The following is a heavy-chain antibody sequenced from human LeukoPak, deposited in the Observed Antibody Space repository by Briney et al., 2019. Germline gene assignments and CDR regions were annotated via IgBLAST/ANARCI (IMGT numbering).Heavy chain of an antibody. V-gene: IGHV3-21*01. J-gene: IGHJ4*02. Sequence: PGGSLRLSCAASGFTFSSYSMNWVRQAPGKGLEWVSSISSSSSYIYYADSVKGRFTISRDNAKNSLYLQMNSLRAEGTAVYYCASSLTFGGVYFDYWGQGTLVTVSS. CDR3: ASSLTFGGVYFDY. CDR2: ISSSSSYI. D-gene: IGHD3-16*01. CDR1: GFTFSSYS.